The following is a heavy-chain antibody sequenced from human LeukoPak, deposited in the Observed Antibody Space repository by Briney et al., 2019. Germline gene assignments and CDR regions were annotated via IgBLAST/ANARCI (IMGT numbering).Heavy chain of an antibody. J-gene: IGHJ4*02. D-gene: IGHD4-17*01. Sequence: SVKVSCKASGGTFSSYAVSWVRQAPGQGLEWMGGIIPIFGTANYAQKFQGRVTITADESTSTAYMELSSLRSEDTAVYYCARGYSGHGDYFDWGQGTLVTVSS. CDR3: ARGYSGHGDYFD. V-gene: IGHV1-69*13. CDR2: IIPIFGTA. CDR1: GGTFSSYA.